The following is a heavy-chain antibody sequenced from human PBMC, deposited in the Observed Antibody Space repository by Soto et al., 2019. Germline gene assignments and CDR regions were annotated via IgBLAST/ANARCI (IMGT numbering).Heavy chain of an antibody. CDR2: IYPGDSDT. V-gene: IGHV5-51*01. Sequence: GESLKISCKGSGYSFTSYWIGWVRQMPGKGLEWMGIIYPGDSDTRYSPSFQGQVTISADKSISTAYLQWSSLKASDTAMYYCASPTRGYCSGGSCYFDGMDVWGQGTMVTVSS. CDR3: ASPTRGYCSGGSCYFDGMDV. D-gene: IGHD2-15*01. J-gene: IGHJ6*02. CDR1: GYSFTSYW.